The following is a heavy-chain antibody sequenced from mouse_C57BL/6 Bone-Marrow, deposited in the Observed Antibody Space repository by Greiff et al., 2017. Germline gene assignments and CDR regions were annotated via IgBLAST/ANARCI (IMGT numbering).Heavy chain of an antibody. D-gene: IGHD1-1*01. CDR2: IYPRDGST. V-gene: IGHV1-85*01. Sequence: QVQLQQSGPELVKPGASVKLSCKASGYTFTSYDIHWVKQRPGQGLEWIGWIYPRDGSTKYTEKFKGQATLTVDTSSSTVYMELHSLTSEDAAVYFCARDYGSSYWYCDVWGTGTTVTVSS. J-gene: IGHJ1*03. CDR1: GYTFTSYD. CDR3: ARDYGSSYWYCDV.